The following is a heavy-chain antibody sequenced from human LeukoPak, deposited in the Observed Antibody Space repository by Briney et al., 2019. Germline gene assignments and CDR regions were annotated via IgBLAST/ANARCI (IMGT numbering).Heavy chain of an antibody. CDR3: ARDKYSYGSSNGGYDY. V-gene: IGHV3-7*01. CDR1: GFTFSSYW. J-gene: IGHJ4*02. Sequence: GGSLRLSCAASGFTFSSYWMSWVRQAPGKGLEWVANIKQDGGEKYYVDSVKGRFTISRDNAKNSLYLQMNSLRAEDTAVYYCARDKYSYGSSNGGYDYWGQGALVTVSS. CDR2: IKQDGGEK. D-gene: IGHD5-18*01.